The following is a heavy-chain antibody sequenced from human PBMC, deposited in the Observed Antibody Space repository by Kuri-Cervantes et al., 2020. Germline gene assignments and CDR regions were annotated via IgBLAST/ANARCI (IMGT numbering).Heavy chain of an antibody. J-gene: IGHJ5*02. CDR2: ISAYNGNT. Sequence: ASVKVSCKAPGYTFTSYGISWVRQAPGQGLEWMGWISAYNGNTNYAQKLQGRVTMTTDTSTSTAYMELRSLRSDDTAVYCCARSQNPGGWGDGRFYPWGQGTLVTVSS. CDR1: GYTFTSYG. D-gene: IGHD6-19*01. V-gene: IGHV1-18*01. CDR3: ARSQNPGGWGDGRFYP.